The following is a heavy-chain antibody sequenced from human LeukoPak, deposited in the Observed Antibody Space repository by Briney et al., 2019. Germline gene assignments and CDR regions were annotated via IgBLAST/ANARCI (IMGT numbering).Heavy chain of an antibody. CDR2: ISGSGGST. J-gene: IGHJ4*02. D-gene: IGHD1-1*01. CDR3: NYNWNDDGY. Sequence: QAPGKXLEWVSAISGSGGSTYYADSVKGRFTISRDNSKNTLYLQMNSLRAEDTAVYYCNYNWNDDGYWGQGTLVTVSS. V-gene: IGHV3-23*01.